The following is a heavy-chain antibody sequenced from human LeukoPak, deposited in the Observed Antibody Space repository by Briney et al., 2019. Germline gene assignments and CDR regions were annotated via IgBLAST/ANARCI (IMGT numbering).Heavy chain of an antibody. CDR2: IYTSGST. Sequence: SETLSLTCTVSGCTISSYYWSWIRRPAGKGLEWIGRIYTSGSTNYNPSLKSRVTMSVDTSKNQFSLKLSSVTAADTAVYYCARISDDFWSGYLFDYWGQGTLVTVSS. CDR3: ARISDDFWSGYLFDY. J-gene: IGHJ4*02. V-gene: IGHV4-4*07. CDR1: GCTISSYY. D-gene: IGHD3-3*01.